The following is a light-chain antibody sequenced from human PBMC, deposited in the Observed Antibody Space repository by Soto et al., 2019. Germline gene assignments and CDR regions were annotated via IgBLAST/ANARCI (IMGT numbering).Light chain of an antibody. CDR1: QSVSSNY. Sequence: ELVLTHSPVTPSRSSGQIASLFCXXXQSVSSNYLAWYQQKPGQAPRLLIYGASSRATGIPDRFSGSGSGTDFTLTIRRLEPEDFAVYYCQQYGSSYPWTFGQGTKVDIK. CDR3: QQYGSSYPWT. V-gene: IGKV3-20*01. J-gene: IGKJ1*01. CDR2: GAS.